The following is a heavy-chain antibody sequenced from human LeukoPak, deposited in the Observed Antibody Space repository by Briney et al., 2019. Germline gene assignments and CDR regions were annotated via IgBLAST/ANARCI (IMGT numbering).Heavy chain of an antibody. V-gene: IGHV3-23*01. CDR2: ISGSTGST. Sequence: GGSLRLSCAASGFTLSSYAMGWVRQAPGKGLEWVSLISGSTGSTFYTDSVKGRFTISRDNSKNTLYLQMNSLRAEDTAMYYCAKDLRFSSDWWGQGARVTVSS. J-gene: IGHJ4*02. CDR3: AKDLRFSSDW. CDR1: GFTLSSYA. D-gene: IGHD6-13*01.